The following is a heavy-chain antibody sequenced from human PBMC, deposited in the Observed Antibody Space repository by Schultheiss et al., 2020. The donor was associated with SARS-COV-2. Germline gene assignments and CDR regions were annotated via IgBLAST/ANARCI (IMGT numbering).Heavy chain of an antibody. CDR2: ISYDGSNK. CDR3: ATEGYGGNSVYFGLDV. V-gene: IGHV3-30*07. CDR1: GFTFSSYA. D-gene: IGHD4-23*01. Sequence: GGSLRLSCAASGFTFSSYAMHWVRQAPGKGLEWVAVISYDGSNKYYADSVKGRFTISRDNAKNSLYLQMNSLRAEDTAVYYCATEGYGGNSVYFGLDVWGQGTTVTVSS. J-gene: IGHJ6*02.